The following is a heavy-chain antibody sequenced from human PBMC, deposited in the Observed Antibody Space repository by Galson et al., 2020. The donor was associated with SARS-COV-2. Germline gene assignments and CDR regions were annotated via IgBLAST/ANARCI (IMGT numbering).Heavy chain of an antibody. CDR2: IYYSGST. Sequence: SQTLSLTCTVSGGSISSSSYYWGWIRQPPGKGLEWIGSIYYSGSTYYNPSLKSRVTISVDTSKNQFSLKLSSVTAADTAVYYCARHCPITSYYGSGSYYKTLGYFDYWGQGTLVTVSS. CDR3: ARHCPITSYYGSGSYYKTLGYFDY. D-gene: IGHD3-10*01. CDR1: GGSISSSSYY. J-gene: IGHJ4*02. V-gene: IGHV4-39*01.